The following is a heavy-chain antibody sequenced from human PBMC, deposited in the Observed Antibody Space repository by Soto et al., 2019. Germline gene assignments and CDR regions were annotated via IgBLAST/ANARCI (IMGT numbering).Heavy chain of an antibody. CDR3: AKGGYSGYDLFDY. V-gene: IGHV1-3*01. D-gene: IGHD5-12*01. Sequence: ASVKASFKSSGSTFTSYSMHWVRQAPGQRLEWMGGINAVNGYTKYSQKFQGRVTITRDTSASTAYMELSSLRSEDTAVYYCAKGGYSGYDLFDYWGQGTLVTVSS. CDR1: GSTFTSYS. J-gene: IGHJ4*02. CDR2: INAVNGYT.